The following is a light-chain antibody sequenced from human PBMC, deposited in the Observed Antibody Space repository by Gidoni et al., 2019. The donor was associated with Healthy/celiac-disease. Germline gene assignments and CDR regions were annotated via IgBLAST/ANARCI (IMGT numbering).Light chain of an antibody. CDR3: QQYGSSPYT. V-gene: IGKV3-20*01. Sequence: IALTQSPGTLSLSPGERATLSCRASQSVSSSYLAWYQQKPGQAPRPLIYGASSRATGIPDRFSGSGSGTDFTLTISRLEPEDFAVYYCQQYGSSPYTFGQGTKLEIK. CDR1: QSVSSSY. J-gene: IGKJ2*01. CDR2: GAS.